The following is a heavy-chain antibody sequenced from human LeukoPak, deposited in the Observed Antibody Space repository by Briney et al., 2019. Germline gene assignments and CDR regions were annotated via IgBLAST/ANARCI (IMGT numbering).Heavy chain of an antibody. CDR3: ARGGGAFCDNKCYRTFDY. V-gene: IGHV3-66*01. CDR2: IYSGGAT. J-gene: IGHJ4*02. D-gene: IGHD2-21*01. Sequence: HPGGSLRLSCAASELTVSSDYMSWVRQAPGQGLEWVSVIYSGGATYYADSVKGRFTISRDNSKNTLYLQMNSLRAEDTAVYYCARGGGAFCDNKCYRTFDYWGQGTLVTVSS. CDR1: ELTVSSDY.